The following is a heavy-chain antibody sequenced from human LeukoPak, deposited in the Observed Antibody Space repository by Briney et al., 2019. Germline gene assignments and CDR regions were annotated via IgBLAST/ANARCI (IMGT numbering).Heavy chain of an antibody. V-gene: IGHV3-9*01. CDR2: ISCNSGSI. J-gene: IGHJ6*03. D-gene: IGHD6-13*01. CDR1: GFTFDDYA. Sequence: GGSLRLSCAASGFTFDDYAMHWVRQAPGKGLEWVSGISCNSGSIGYADSVKGRFTISRDNAKNSLYLQMNSLRAEDTAVYYCASRHSSSWYYYYYYMDVWGKGTTVTVSS. CDR3: ASRHSSSWYYYYYYMDV.